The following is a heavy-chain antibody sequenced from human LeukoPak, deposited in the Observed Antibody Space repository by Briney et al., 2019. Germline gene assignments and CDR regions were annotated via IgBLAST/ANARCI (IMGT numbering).Heavy chain of an antibody. J-gene: IGHJ4*02. V-gene: IGHV4-34*01. CDR3: ARGPSTGTTVRD. CDR2: INHSGST. D-gene: IGHD1-1*01. CDR1: GGSFSGYY. Sequence: SETLSLTCAVYGGSFSGYYWSWIRQPPGKGLEWIGEINHSGSTNYNPSLKSRVTISVDTSKNQFSLKLSSVTAADTAVYYCARGPSTGTTVRDWGQGTLVTVSS.